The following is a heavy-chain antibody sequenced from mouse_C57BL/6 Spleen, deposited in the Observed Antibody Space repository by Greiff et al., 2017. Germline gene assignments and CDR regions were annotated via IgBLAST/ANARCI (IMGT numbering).Heavy chain of an antibody. Sequence: QVQLQQSGAELAKPGASVKLSCKASGYTFTSYWMHWVKQRPGQGLEWIGYINPSSGYTKYNQKFKDKATLTADKSSNTAYMQLSSLTYEDSAVYYCAKSEYDDWFAYWGQGTLVTVSA. CDR3: AKSEYDDWFAY. J-gene: IGHJ3*01. D-gene: IGHD2-4*01. CDR2: INPSSGYT. V-gene: IGHV1-7*01. CDR1: GYTFTSYW.